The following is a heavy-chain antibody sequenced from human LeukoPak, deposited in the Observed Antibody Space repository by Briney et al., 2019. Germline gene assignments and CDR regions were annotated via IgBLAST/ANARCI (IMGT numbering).Heavy chain of an antibody. CDR3: AKGYGSGSYFDY. J-gene: IGHJ4*02. Sequence: RSLRLSCAASGFTFSSYGMHWVRQAPGKGLEWVAVISYDGSNKYYADSVKGRFTISRDNSKNTLYLQMNSLRAEDTAVYYCAKGYGSGSYFDYWGQGTLVTVSS. CDR1: GFTFSSYG. CDR2: ISYDGSNK. V-gene: IGHV3-30*18. D-gene: IGHD3-10*01.